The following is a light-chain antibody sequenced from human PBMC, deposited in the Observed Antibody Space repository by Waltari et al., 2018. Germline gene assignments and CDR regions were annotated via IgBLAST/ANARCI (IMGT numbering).Light chain of an antibody. CDR3: QQYNSWPDT. V-gene: IGKV3-15*01. Sequence: EIIMTQSPATLSVSPGERVALSCRASQSISHYLAWYQQKPGQPPMLLIYGASSRTTGIPARFSGSGSGTEFTLTISSLQSEDFAVYYCQQYNSWPDTFGQGTELEI. CDR2: GAS. J-gene: IGKJ2*01. CDR1: QSISHY.